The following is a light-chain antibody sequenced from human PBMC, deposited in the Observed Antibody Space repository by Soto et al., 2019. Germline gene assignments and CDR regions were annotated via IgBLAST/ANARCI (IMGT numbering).Light chain of an antibody. CDR1: RSVSTN. J-gene: IGKJ4*01. CDR2: GAS. Sequence: DIILTQSPATLYVSPGERGNLSCRASRSVSTNLAWYQHKLGQGPRLLIYGASTRVTGLPARFSGSGSGTDFTLIISYLKSEDFGVYYCQQYDKSLPPVTFGGGTKVEI. V-gene: IGKV3-15*01. CDR3: QQYDKSLPPVT.